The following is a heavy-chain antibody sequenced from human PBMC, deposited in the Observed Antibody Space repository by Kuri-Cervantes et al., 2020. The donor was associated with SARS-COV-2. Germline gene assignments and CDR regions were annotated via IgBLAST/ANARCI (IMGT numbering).Heavy chain of an antibody. CDR1: GGTFSSYA. CDR3: AVGADTAAPNSYYYYYMDV. CDR2: IIPIFGTA. Sequence: SVKVSCKASGGTFSSYAISWVRQAPGQGLEWMGGIIPIFGTANYAQKFQGRVTITADESTSTAYMELGSLRSEDTAVYYCAVGADTAAPNSYYYYYMDVWGKGTTVTVSS. J-gene: IGHJ6*03. D-gene: IGHD5-18*01. V-gene: IGHV1-69*13.